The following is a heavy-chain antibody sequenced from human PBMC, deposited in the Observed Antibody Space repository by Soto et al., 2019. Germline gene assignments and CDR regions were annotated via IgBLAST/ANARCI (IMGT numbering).Heavy chain of an antibody. V-gene: IGHV4-34*02. CDR2: INHRGGA. Sequence: QVQLQQWGAGQLKPSETLSLTCAVHGESFSGYGGPFSGYYWSWIRKTPGKGLEWIGEINHRGGANYEPSLKSRVTISVDTSKNQFSLNLNSVTAADTAVYYCARGQRRGGSSGWSLWGQGTLVTVSS. D-gene: IGHD6-19*01. CDR3: ARGQRRGGSSGWSL. J-gene: IGHJ4*02. CDR1: GGPFSGYY.